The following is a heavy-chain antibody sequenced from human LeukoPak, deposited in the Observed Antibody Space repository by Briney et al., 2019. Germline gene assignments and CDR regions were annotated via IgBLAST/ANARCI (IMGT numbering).Heavy chain of an antibody. CDR1: GYTFTSYY. V-gene: IGHV1-69*02. Sequence: GASVKVSCKASGYTFTSYYMHWVRQAPGQGLEWMGRIIPILGIANYAQKFQGRVTITADKSTSTAYMELSSLRSEDTAVYYCASGSIAVAGHFDYWGQGTLVTVSS. CDR3: ASGSIAVAGHFDY. J-gene: IGHJ4*02. D-gene: IGHD6-19*01. CDR2: IIPILGIA.